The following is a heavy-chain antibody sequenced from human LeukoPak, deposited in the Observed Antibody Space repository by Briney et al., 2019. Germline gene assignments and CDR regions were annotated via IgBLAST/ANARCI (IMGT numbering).Heavy chain of an antibody. CDR2: INPNSGGT. V-gene: IGHV1-2*02. D-gene: IGHD3-22*01. CDR3: ARDAGTYYYDSSGYSDFDY. Sequence: ASVKVSCKASGYTFTGYYMHWVRPAPGQGLEWMGWINPNSGGTNYAQKFQGRVTMTRDTSISTAYMELSRLRSDDTAVYYCARDAGTYYYDSSGYSDFDYWGQGTLVTVSS. J-gene: IGHJ4*02. CDR1: GYTFTGYY.